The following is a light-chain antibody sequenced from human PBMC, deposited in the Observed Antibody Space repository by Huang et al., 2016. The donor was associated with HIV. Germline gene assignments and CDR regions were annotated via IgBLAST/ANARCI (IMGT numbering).Light chain of an antibody. J-gene: IGKJ4*01. CDR1: QGIPNY. V-gene: IGKV1-9*01. CDR2: AVS. Sequence: IQLTQSPSSLSIYVGDKVTITCRASQGIPNYVAWYQQRPGKAPKLLIYAVSTLQSGVPSRFSGSGSWADFTLSIANVQPEDSATYYCQQFSSYPLTFGGGTKVEIK. CDR3: QQFSSYPLT.